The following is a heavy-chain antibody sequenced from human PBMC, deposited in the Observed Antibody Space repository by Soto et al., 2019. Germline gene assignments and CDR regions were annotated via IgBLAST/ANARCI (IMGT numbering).Heavy chain of an antibody. CDR3: ARNNSSYYGMDV. V-gene: IGHV1-18*01. J-gene: IGHJ6*02. Sequence: GVEVKKPGASVKVSCKASGYTLTSYVITWVRQAPGQGLEWMGWISGYNGNTKYGQNFQGRVTMTTDKTTSTAYMELRSLRSDDTAVYYCARNNSSYYGMDVWGQGTTVTVSS. D-gene: IGHD6-13*01. CDR2: ISGYNGNT. CDR1: GYTLTSYV.